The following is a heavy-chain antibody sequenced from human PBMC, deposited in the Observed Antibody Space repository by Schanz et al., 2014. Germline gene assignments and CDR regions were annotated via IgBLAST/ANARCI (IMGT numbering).Heavy chain of an antibody. CDR3: ARGGYSSGWYDRDIAHFDY. D-gene: IGHD6-19*01. V-gene: IGHV1-18*04. J-gene: IGHJ4*02. CDR1: GYTFTNFF. CDR2: ISAYNGHT. Sequence: QVHLVQSGAEVHKPGASLKISCKASGYTFTNFFLHWVRQAPGQGLEWMGWISAYNGHTDYAQKLQGRVTLTTDTSTSTAYMELRSLRSDDTAVYYCARGGYSSGWYDRDIAHFDYWGQGTLVTVSS.